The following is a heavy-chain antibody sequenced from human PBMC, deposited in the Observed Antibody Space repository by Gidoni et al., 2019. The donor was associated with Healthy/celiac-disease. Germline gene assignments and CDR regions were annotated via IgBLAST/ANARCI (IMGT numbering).Heavy chain of an antibody. CDR2: IRSKAYGGTT. CDR1: GFTFGDYA. CDR3: TRKYYDFWSGCDY. D-gene: IGHD3-3*01. Sequence: EVPLVESGGGLVQPGRSLRLSCTASGFTFGDYAMSWFRQAPGKGLEWVGFIRSKAYGGTTEYAASVKGRFTISRDDSKSIAYLQMNSLKTEDTAVYYCTRKYYDFWSGCDYWGQGTLVTVSS. V-gene: IGHV3-49*03. J-gene: IGHJ4*02.